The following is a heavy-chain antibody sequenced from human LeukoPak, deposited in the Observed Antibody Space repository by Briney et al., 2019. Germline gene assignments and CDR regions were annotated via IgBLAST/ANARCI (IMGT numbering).Heavy chain of an antibody. CDR2: ISWDGGST. J-gene: IGHJ4*02. V-gene: IGHV3-43D*04. CDR3: AKERYSSSSLFAVTPFDY. Sequence: PGGSLRLSCAASGFTFDEYAMHWVRQAPGKGLEWVSLISWDGGSTYYADSVEGRFTISRDNSKNTLYLQMNSLRAEDTAVYYCAKERYSSSSLFAVTPFDYWGQGTRITVSS. D-gene: IGHD6-13*01. CDR1: GFTFDEYA.